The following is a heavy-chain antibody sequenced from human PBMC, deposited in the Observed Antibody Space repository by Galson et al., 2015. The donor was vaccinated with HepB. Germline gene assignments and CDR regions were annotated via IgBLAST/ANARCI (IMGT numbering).Heavy chain of an antibody. Sequence: SLRLSCAASGFTVSSNYMSWVRQAPGKGLEWVSVIYSGGSTYYADSVKGRFTISRDNSKNTLYLQMNSLRAEDTAVYYCARDRRVVEGATPVCYYYGMDVWGQGTTVTVSS. D-gene: IGHD1-26*01. CDR2: IYSGGST. J-gene: IGHJ6*02. CDR1: GFTVSSNY. CDR3: ARDRRVVEGATPVCYYYGMDV. V-gene: IGHV3-53*01.